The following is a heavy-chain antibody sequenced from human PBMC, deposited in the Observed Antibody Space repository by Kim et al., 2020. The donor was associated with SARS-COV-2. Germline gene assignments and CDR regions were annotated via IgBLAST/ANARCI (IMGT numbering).Heavy chain of an antibody. CDR3: SSSTVGAYFDY. V-gene: IGHV3-53*01. J-gene: IGHJ4*02. Sequence: STSYTDSVKGRFTLSRDIPQDTLYLQMNSLGAEDTAVYYCSSSTVGAYFDYWGQGSLVTVSS. D-gene: IGHD1-26*01. CDR2: ST.